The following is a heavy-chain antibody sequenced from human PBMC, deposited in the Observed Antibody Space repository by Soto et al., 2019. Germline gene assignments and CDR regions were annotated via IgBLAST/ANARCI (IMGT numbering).Heavy chain of an antibody. D-gene: IGHD3-3*01. CDR3: ARNKYDFWSGYSLYYYGLDV. CDR1: GYTFTSYY. V-gene: IGHV1-46*01. Sequence: QVQLVQSGAEVKKPGASVKVSCKASGYTFTSYYMHWVRQAPGQGLEWMGIINPSGGSTSYAQKFQGRVTMIRDTSTSTVFMEMSSLRSEDTAVYYCARNKYDFWSGYSLYYYGLDVWGQGTTVTVSS. J-gene: IGHJ6*02. CDR2: INPSGGST.